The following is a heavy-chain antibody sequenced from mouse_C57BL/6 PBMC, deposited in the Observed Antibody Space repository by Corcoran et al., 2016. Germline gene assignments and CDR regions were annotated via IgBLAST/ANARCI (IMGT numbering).Heavy chain of an antibody. Sequence: EVQLQQSGPELVKPGASVKISCKASGYTFTDYYMNWVKQSHGKSLEWIGDINPNNGGTSYNQKFKGKATLTVDKSSSTAYMELRSLTSEDSAVYYCARFRAQATFDYAMDYWGQGTSVTVSS. CDR2: INPNNGGT. CDR1: GYTFTDYY. V-gene: IGHV1-26*01. CDR3: ARFRAQATFDYAMDY. D-gene: IGHD3-2*02. J-gene: IGHJ4*01.